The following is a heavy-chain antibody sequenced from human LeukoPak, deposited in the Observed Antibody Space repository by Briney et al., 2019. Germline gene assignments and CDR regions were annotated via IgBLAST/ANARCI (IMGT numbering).Heavy chain of an antibody. J-gene: IGHJ5*02. CDR1: GYTFTSSG. V-gene: IGHV1-18*01. CDR2: TSAYNGNT. Sequence: ASVKLSCKAAGYTFTSSGISWVRQAPGQGLEWMGWTSAYNGNTNYAQKVQGRVTMTTAKSTSTAYLERRSTRSEAEATSYYARGRYFDWLTPNSNWFDPWGQGTLVTVSS. D-gene: IGHD3-9*01. CDR3: ARGRYFDWLTPNSNWFDP.